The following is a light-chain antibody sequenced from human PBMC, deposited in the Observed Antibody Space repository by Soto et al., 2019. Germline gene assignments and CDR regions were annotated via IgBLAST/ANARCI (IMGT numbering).Light chain of an antibody. Sequence: EIVLTQSPGTLSLSPGERATLSCRASQSVSSSYLAWYQQKPGQAPRLLIYGASSRATGIPDSFSGSGSGPDFTLTISRLEPEDFAVYYCQQYGSSPLLMFGGGTKVDIK. CDR2: GAS. J-gene: IGKJ4*02. CDR3: QQYGSSPLLM. CDR1: QSVSSSY. V-gene: IGKV3-20*01.